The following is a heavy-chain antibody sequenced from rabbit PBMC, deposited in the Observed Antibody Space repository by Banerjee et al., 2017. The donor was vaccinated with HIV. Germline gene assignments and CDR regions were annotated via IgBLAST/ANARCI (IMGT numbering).Heavy chain of an antibody. CDR3: ARNLGDWRNL. D-gene: IGHD5-1*01. CDR1: GIDLSSDYY. Sequence: QSLEESGGDLVKPGGTLTLTCKASGIDLSSDYYMCWVRQAPGKGLELIACMDAGSSGSTNYASWAKGRFTISKTSSTTVTLQMTSLTAADTATYFCARNLGDWRNLWGPGTLVTVS. CDR2: MDAGSSGST. J-gene: IGHJ4*01. V-gene: IGHV1S40*01.